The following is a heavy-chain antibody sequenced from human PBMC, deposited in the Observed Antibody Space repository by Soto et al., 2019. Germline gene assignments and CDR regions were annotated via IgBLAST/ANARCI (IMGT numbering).Heavy chain of an antibody. CDR3: ARGGTPIAY. CDR2: INPSDGNT. CDR1: WYTFTSYY. V-gene: IGHV1-46*01. D-gene: IGHD3-16*01. Sequence: ASVKVSCKGSWYTFTSYYMHLVRQAPGQWLEWMGIINPSDGNTNYAQKFQGRVTMTTDTSTSTVYMELRSLRYDDTAVYYCARGGTPIAYWGQGTLVTVSS. J-gene: IGHJ4*02.